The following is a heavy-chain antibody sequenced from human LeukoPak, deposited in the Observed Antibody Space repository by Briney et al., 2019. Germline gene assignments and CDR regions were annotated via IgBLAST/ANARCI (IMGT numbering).Heavy chain of an antibody. CDR2: IYSGGST. CDR1: GFTVSSNY. V-gene: IGHV3-53*01. Sequence: GGSLRLSCAASGFTVSSNYMSWVRQAPGKGLEWVSVIYSGGSTYYADSVKGRFTISRDNSKNTLCLQMNSLRAEDTAVYYCARLAAASRMDVWGKGTTVTVSS. J-gene: IGHJ6*04. CDR3: ARLAAASRMDV. D-gene: IGHD6-13*01.